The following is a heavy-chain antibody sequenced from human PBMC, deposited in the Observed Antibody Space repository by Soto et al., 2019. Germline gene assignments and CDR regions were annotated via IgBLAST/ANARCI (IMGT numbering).Heavy chain of an antibody. J-gene: IGHJ4*02. CDR2: VHSSGST. CDR1: GGSISTY. D-gene: IGHD3-3*02. Sequence: QVQLQESGPGLVKPSETLSLTCTVSGGSISTYWSWIRQPPGKGLEWIGYVHSSGSTKYNPSLKRRVTLPLDTSKNQFPLKVTSVTAADTAVYYCASHWTLAPPDHWGQGTLVTVSS. CDR3: ASHWTLAPPDH. V-gene: IGHV4-59*08.